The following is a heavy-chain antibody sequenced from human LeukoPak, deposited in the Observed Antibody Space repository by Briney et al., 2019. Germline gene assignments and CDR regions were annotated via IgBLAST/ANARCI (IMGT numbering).Heavy chain of an antibody. V-gene: IGHV3-48*03. Sequence: PGGSLRLSCAASGFTFSSFEMNWVRQAPGKGLEWVSYISSSGSIIYYADSVKGRFTISRDNAKNSLYLQMNSLRAEDTAVYYCARDHILVGYYYYMDVWGKGTTVTISS. CDR3: ARDHILVGYYYYMDV. CDR1: GFTFSSFE. D-gene: IGHD2-21*01. CDR2: ISSSGSII. J-gene: IGHJ6*03.